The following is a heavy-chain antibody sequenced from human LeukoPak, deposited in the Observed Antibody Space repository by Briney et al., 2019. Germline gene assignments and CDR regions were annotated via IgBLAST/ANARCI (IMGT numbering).Heavy chain of an antibody. CDR2: ISGYNDKK. V-gene: IGHV1-18*01. CDR1: GYTLNTYG. J-gene: IGHJ4*02. D-gene: IGHD6-19*01. CDR3: ARDRDSIAVAGSPRYCDY. Sequence: ASVTVSCKASGYTLNTYGVSWVRQAPGQGLEGMGWISGYNDKKEFAQKFQGRVTMTTDASTNTAYMELRSLTYDDTAVYYCARDRDSIAVAGSPRYCDYWGQGSLVTVSS.